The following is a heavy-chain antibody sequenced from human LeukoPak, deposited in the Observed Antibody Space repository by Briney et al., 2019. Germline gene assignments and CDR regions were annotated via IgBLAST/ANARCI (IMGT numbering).Heavy chain of an antibody. CDR1: GFPFKNYT. CDR2: ISGSSSYI. CDR3: ARVLHKRNYDSGVYYGY. V-gene: IGHV3-21*06. D-gene: IGHD3-22*01. J-gene: IGHJ4*02. Sequence: GGSLRLSCAASGFPFKNYTMNWVRQAPGKALEWVSSISGSSSYIYYADAVKGRFSISRDNAKSSLYLQMSSLRAEDTAVYYCARVLHKRNYDSGVYYGYWGQGTLVTVSS.